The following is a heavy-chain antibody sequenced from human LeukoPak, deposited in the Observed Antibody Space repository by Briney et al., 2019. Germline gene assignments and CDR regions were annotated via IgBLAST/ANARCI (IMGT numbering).Heavy chain of an antibody. V-gene: IGHV3-23*01. D-gene: IGHD1-1*01. CDR3: ARLELERGYGMDV. Sequence: PGGSLRLSCAASGFTFSSYAMSWVRQAPGKGLEWVSAISGSGGSTYYADSVKGRFTISRDNAKNSLYLQMNSLRAEDTAVYYCARLELERGYGMDVWGQGTTVTVSS. J-gene: IGHJ6*02. CDR2: ISGSGGST. CDR1: GFTFSSYA.